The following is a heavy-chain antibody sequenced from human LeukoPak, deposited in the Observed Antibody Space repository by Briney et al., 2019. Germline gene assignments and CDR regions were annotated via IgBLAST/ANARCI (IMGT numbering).Heavy chain of an antibody. J-gene: IGHJ4*02. CDR1: GGSISSYY. V-gene: IGHV4-59*01. D-gene: IGHD6-6*01. Sequence: RPSETLSLTCTVSGGSISSYYWSWIRQPPGKGLEWIGYIYYSGSTNYNPSLKSRVTISVDTSKNQSSLKLSSVTAADTAVYYCARGGFSSSSQVDYWGQGTLVTVSS. CDR3: ARGGFSSSSQVDY. CDR2: IYYSGST.